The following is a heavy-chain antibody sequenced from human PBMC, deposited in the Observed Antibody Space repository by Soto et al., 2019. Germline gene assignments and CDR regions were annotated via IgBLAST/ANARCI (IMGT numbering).Heavy chain of an antibody. J-gene: IGHJ4*02. CDR1: GGSISTYY. Sequence: QVHLQESGPGLVKPSETLSLTCTVSGGSISTYYWSWIRQPPGKGLEWIGSIYYTGSTNYNPSLKGRLTISVDTSKNQFSLRLSSVTAADTAVYYCARRVVVAAIFDYWGQGILVTVSS. D-gene: IGHD2-15*01. V-gene: IGHV4-59*08. CDR2: IYYTGST. CDR3: ARRVVVAAIFDY.